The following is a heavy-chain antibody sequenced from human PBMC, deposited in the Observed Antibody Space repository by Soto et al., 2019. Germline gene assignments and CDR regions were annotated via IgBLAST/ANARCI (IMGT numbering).Heavy chain of an antibody. CDR1: GFTFSAFG. V-gene: IGHV3-30*03. Sequence: GGSLRLSCEASGFTFSAFGMHWVRQAPGKGLEWVAIISYDGILKYYADPVKGRSTISRDTSKSALYLQMNSLRPEDTAVYYCARDQAAAGTYYGMDVWGQGTTVTVSS. CDR2: ISYDGILK. CDR3: ARDQAAAGTYYGMDV. J-gene: IGHJ6*02. D-gene: IGHD6-13*01.